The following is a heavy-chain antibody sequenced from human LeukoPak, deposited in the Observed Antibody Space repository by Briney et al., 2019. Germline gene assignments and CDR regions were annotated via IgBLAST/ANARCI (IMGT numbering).Heavy chain of an antibody. V-gene: IGHV3-30*02. CDR1: GFTFSSYG. CDR2: IRYDGSDK. Sequence: GGSLRLSCAASGFTFSSYGMHWVRQAPGKGLEWVAFIRYDGSDKYYADSVKGRFTISSDNSKNTLYLQMNSLRAEDTAVYYCAKDLEWFGYYYFGMDVWGQGTTVTVSS. J-gene: IGHJ6*02. CDR3: AKDLEWFGYYYFGMDV. D-gene: IGHD3-3*01.